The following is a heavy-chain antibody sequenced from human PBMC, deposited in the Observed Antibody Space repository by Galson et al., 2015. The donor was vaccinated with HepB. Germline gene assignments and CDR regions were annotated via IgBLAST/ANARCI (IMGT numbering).Heavy chain of an antibody. CDR1: GFAFDTHA. D-gene: IGHD2-2*01. J-gene: IGHJ4*02. CDR2: IGSNANNYAT. Sequence: SLRLSCAASGFAFDTHAMSWVRQAPGRGLEWIGRIGSNANNYATAYKASVKGRFTISRDDSKNTAYLQMNSLRTEDTAVYYCTRLGDLSGYSSSWGQGTLVTVSS. V-gene: IGHV3-73*01. CDR3: TRLGDLSGYSSS.